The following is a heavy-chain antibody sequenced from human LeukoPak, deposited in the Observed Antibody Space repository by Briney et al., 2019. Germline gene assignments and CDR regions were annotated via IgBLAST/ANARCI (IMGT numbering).Heavy chain of an antibody. V-gene: IGHV3-21*01. CDR1: GFTFSSYS. Sequence: GGSLRLSCAASGFTFSSYSMNWVRQAPGKGPEWVSSISSSSSYIYYADSVKGRFTISRDNAKNSLYLQMNSLRAEDTAVYYCARDSQVTYYYDSSGYYSYWGQGTLVTVSS. D-gene: IGHD3-22*01. CDR3: ARDSQVTYYYDSSGYYSY. J-gene: IGHJ4*02. CDR2: ISSSSSYI.